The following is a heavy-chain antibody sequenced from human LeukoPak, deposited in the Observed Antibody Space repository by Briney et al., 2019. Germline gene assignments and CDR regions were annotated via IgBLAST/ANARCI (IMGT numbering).Heavy chain of an antibody. D-gene: IGHD2-2*01. CDR1: GGSISSGGYY. CDR2: IYHSGST. Sequence: SETLSLTCTVSGGSISSGGYYWSWIRQPPGKGLEWIGYIYHSGSTYYNPSLKSRVTISVDRSKNQFSLKLSSVTAADTAVYYCARCSSKDPDYMDVWGKGTTVTVSS. CDR3: ARCSSKDPDYMDV. V-gene: IGHV4-30-2*01. J-gene: IGHJ6*03.